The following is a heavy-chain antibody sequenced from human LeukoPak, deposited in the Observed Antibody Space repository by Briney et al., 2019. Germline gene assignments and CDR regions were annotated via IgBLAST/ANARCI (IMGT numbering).Heavy chain of an antibody. V-gene: IGHV3-23*01. J-gene: IGHJ5*02. CDR2: ISGGGGST. CDR1: GFTFSSVA. Sequence: PGGSLILSCAASGFTFSSVAMNWVRQAPGKGLEWVSGISGGGGSTYYADSVKGRFTISRDNSKNTLSLQMNSLRADDTALYYCAKGTAINHSHWFDPWGQGTLVTVSS. CDR3: AKGTAINHSHWFDP. D-gene: IGHD2-21*02.